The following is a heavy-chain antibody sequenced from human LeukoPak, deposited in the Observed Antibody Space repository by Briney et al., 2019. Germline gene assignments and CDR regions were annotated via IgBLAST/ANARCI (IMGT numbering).Heavy chain of an antibody. CDR2: IGHTGSIT. CDR3: AKDRASGSGSYSYRGFDH. J-gene: IGHJ5*02. CDR1: GFTFSSYT. Sequence: GGSLRLSCAASGFTFSSYTMNWVRQAPGKGLEWVSYIGHTGSITDYADSVKGRFTISRDNSRNTLYLQMNSLRAEDTAVYYCAKDRASGSGSYSYRGFDHWGQGTLVTVSS. D-gene: IGHD6-19*01. V-gene: IGHV3-48*01.